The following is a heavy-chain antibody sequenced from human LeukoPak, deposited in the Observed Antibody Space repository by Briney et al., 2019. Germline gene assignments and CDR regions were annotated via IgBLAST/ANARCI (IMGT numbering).Heavy chain of an antibody. CDR2: IRYDGSNK. CDR1: GFTLSSYG. D-gene: IGHD1-26*01. Sequence: GGSLRLSCAASGFTLSSYGMHWVRQAPGRGLEWVAFIRYDGSNKYYADSVKGRFTISRDNSKNTLYLQMNSLRAEDTAVYYCATDSGSYGYYYYYMDVWGKGTTVTVSS. V-gene: IGHV3-30*02. CDR3: ATDSGSYGYYYYYMDV. J-gene: IGHJ6*03.